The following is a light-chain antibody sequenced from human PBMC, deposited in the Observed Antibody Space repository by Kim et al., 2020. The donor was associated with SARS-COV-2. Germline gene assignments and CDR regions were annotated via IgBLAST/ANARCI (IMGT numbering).Light chain of an antibody. V-gene: IGKV1-39*01. CDR1: KCVSGR. CDR3: QQSYNFPRT. Sequence: APVGDRVTSTCRESKCVSGRLNWSTQEPRKAPPLLIYRTSTLQGGVPPRFSGSASGTDFTLTISRLQPEDFETYYCQQSYNFPRTFGQGTKVDIK. J-gene: IGKJ1*01. CDR2: RTS.